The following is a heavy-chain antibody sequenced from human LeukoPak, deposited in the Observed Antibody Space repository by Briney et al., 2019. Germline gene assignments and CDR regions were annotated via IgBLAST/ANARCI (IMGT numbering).Heavy chain of an antibody. CDR1: GLTFNTYA. CDR3: AKVVPQYYDFWSSSTHFDQ. V-gene: IGHV3-23*01. CDR2: ISGSGDDT. D-gene: IGHD3/OR15-3a*01. Sequence: PGGSLRLSCVASGLTFNTYAMTWVRQAPGKGLKWVASISGSGDDTYYADSLKGRFTISRDNSKNTLYLQINSLRAEDTAVYYCAKVVPQYYDFWSSSTHFDQWGQGTLVIVSS. J-gene: IGHJ4*02.